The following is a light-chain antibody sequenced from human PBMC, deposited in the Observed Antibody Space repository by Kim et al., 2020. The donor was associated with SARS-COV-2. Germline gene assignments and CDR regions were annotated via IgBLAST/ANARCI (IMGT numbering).Light chain of an antibody. V-gene: IGLV3-1*01. CDR1: KLGEKY. J-gene: IGLJ3*02. CDR2: QDS. CDR3: QAWDSSTAWV. Sequence: SPGKTARITCSGDKLGEKYACWYQQRPGRSPVRVIYQDSKRPSGIPERFSGSNSGNTATLTISGTQAMDEADYYCQAWDSSTAWVFGGGTQLTV.